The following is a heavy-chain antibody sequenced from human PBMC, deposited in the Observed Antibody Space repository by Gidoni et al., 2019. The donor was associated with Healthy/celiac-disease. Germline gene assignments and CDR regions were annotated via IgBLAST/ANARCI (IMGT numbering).Heavy chain of an antibody. CDR2: IYYSGST. D-gene: IGHD3-3*01. J-gene: IGHJ6*03. CDR1: GGSISSSSSH. Sequence: QLQLQESGPGLVKPSETLSLTFTVSGGSISSSSSHWGWTRQPPGKGLEWIGSIYYSGSTYYNPSLKSRVTISVDTSKNQFSLKLSSVTAADTAVYYCATTVRFLEWLPDYYYYMDVWGKGTTVTVSS. V-gene: IGHV4-39*01. CDR3: ATTVRFLEWLPDYYYYMDV.